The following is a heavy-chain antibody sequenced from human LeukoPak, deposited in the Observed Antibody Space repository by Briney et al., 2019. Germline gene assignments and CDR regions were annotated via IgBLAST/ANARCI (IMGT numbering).Heavy chain of an antibody. CDR3: ARRAAAGRGPFDY. D-gene: IGHD6-13*01. Sequence: SETLSLTCAVYGGSFSGYYWSWIRQPPGKGLEWIGEINHSGSTNYNPSLKSRVTISVDTSKNQFSLELSSVTAADTAVYYCARRAAAGRGPFDYWGQGTLVTVSS. CDR2: INHSGST. J-gene: IGHJ4*02. V-gene: IGHV4-34*01. CDR1: GGSFSGYY.